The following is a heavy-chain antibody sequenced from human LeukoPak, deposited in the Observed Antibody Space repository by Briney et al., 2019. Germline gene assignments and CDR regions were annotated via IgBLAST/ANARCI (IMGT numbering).Heavy chain of an antibody. Sequence: PGGSLRLSCAASGFTFDDYGMSWVRQAPGRGLEWVSGLNWNGDSTSYADSVKGRFTISRDNAKSSLYLQMNSLRAEDTALYHCARGGGIQGYYYYMNVWGKGTTVIVSS. D-gene: IGHD3-16*01. J-gene: IGHJ6*03. CDR1: GFTFDDYG. CDR3: ARGGGIQGYYYYMNV. V-gene: IGHV3-20*01. CDR2: LNWNGDST.